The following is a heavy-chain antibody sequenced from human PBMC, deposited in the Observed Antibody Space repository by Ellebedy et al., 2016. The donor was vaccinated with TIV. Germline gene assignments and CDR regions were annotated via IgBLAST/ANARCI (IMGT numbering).Heavy chain of an antibody. D-gene: IGHD2-8*01. CDR1: RAPFWGYF. J-gene: IGHJ5*01. Sequence: MPSETLSLTCTVSRAPFWGYFWSWLRQSPVKGLESIVYVFYNVSTNYAPSFKRRVSMSADTSKNQFSLKLKSVTPADTAVYYCAAGNGWLDFWGPGILVTVSS. V-gene: IGHV4-59*08. CDR3: AAGNGWLDF. CDR2: VFYNVST.